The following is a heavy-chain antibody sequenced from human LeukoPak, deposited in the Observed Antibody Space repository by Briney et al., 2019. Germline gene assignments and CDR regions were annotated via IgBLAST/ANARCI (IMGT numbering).Heavy chain of an antibody. J-gene: IGHJ6*02. Sequence: GRSLRLSCAASGFTFDDYAMHWVRQAPGKGLEWVSGISWNSGSIGYADSVKGRFTISRDNAKNSLYLQMNSLRAEDTALYYCAKDTYYYGSGSYPPNYYYYGMDVWGQGTTVTVSS. CDR3: AKDTYYYGSGSYPPNYYYYGMDV. D-gene: IGHD3-10*01. CDR1: GFTFDDYA. V-gene: IGHV3-9*01. CDR2: ISWNSGSI.